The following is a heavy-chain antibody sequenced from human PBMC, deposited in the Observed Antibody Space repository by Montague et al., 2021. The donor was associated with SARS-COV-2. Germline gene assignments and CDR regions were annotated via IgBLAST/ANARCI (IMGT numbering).Heavy chain of an antibody. Sequence: SETLSLTCAVYGGSFSGYYWSWIRQPPEKGLEWIGEINQSGRTNNNPSLESRVIISVDTSKNQFSLKLSSVTAADTALYYCARRGSSVWGVTVSAELDYWGQGILVIVSS. V-gene: IGHV4-34*01. CDR3: ARRGSSVWGVTVSAELDY. D-gene: IGHD3-10*01. CDR2: INQSGRT. J-gene: IGHJ4*02. CDR1: GGSFSGYY.